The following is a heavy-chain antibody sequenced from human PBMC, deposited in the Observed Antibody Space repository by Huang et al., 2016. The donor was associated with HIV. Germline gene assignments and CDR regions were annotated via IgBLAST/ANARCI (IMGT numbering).Heavy chain of an antibody. J-gene: IGHJ4*02. D-gene: IGHD6-19*01. CDR3: AREKAADSAWYGVYYFDY. Sequence: QVQLRQWGAGLVKPSETLSLTCAVYGGSFRGYYWTWIRQSPGKGLEWIGEINHIGKTNYQPAQKSRVTSSKDTAKNQFSLQLTSVAAADTGVYLCAREKAADSAWYGVYYFDYWGEGALVTVTS. CDR1: GGSFRGYY. CDR2: INHIGKT. V-gene: IGHV4-34*01.